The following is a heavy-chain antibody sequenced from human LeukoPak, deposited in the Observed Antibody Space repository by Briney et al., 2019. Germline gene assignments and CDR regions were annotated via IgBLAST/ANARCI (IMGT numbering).Heavy chain of an antibody. CDR1: GGSISSYY. Sequence: SETLSLTCTVSGGSISSYYWSWIRQPPGKGLEWIGYIYYSGSTNYNPSLKSRVTISVDTSKNQFSLKLSSVTAADTAVYYCARHFAPVCGMDVWGQGTTVTVSS. V-gene: IGHV4-59*08. J-gene: IGHJ6*02. CDR3: ARHFAPVCGMDV. CDR2: IYYSGST. D-gene: IGHD5/OR15-5a*01.